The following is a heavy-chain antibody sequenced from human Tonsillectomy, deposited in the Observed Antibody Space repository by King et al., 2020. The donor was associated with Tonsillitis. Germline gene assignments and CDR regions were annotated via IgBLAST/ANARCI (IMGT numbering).Heavy chain of an antibody. CDR2: ISSSSSYT. CDR3: AREREDEERRGDPPGD. Sequence: VQLVASGGGLVTPGGSLRLSCAASGFTFSDYYMRWIRQAPGKGLEWVSYISSSSSYTNYADSVKGRFTISRDNAQNSLYLQMNSLRAADTAGDYGAREREDEERRGDPPGDWGQGTRGTGSA. CDR1: GFTFSDYY. D-gene: IGHD3-16*01. J-gene: IGHJ4*02. V-gene: IGHV3-11*05.